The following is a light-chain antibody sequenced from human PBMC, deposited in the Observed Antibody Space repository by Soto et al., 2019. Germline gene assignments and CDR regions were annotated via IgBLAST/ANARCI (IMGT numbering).Light chain of an antibody. Sequence: QSALTQPASVSGSPGQSITISCTGTSSDLGTYNYVSWYQQHPGKAPKLLIYDINDRPSGVSHRFSGSKSGYTASLTISGLQAEDEAHYYCSSYTITSTRVVFGGGTKLTVL. J-gene: IGLJ2*01. CDR2: DIN. V-gene: IGLV2-14*03. CDR1: SSDLGTYNY. CDR3: SSYTITSTRVV.